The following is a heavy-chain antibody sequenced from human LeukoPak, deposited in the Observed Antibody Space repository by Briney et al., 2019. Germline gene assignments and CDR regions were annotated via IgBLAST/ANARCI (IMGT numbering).Heavy chain of an antibody. Sequence: GGSLRLSCAASGFTFTNYAMNWVRQAPGKGLEWVAFIRGGGAGARCADAARGRFTISRDNSKNTLYLHMNTLRVDDTATYYCAKCSASYGNDALDMWGQGTVVIVSS. CDR3: AKCSASYGNDALDM. J-gene: IGHJ3*02. V-gene: IGHV3-23*01. CDR2: IRGGGAGA. CDR1: GFTFTNYA. D-gene: IGHD3-10*02.